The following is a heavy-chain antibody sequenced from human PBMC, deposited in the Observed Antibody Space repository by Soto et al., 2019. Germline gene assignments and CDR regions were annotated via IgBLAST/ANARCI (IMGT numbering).Heavy chain of an antibody. CDR1: GYTFTSYG. D-gene: IGHD3-22*01. CDR2: VSAYNGNT. V-gene: IGHV1-18*04. CDR3: ARVLGSSGYRKKDAFDI. Sequence: QVQLVQSGAEVKKPGASVKVSCKASGYTFTSYGISWVRQAPGQGLEWMGWVSAYNGNTNYAQKLQGRVTMTNDTSTSTAYMELRSLRSDDTAVYYCARVLGSSGYRKKDAFDIWGQGTMVTVSS. J-gene: IGHJ3*02.